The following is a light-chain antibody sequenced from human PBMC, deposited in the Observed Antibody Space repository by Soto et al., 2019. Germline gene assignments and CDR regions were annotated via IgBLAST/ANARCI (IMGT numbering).Light chain of an antibody. CDR1: SSDVGSCNC. J-gene: IGLJ3*02. V-gene: IGLV2-23*02. CDR2: EVN. Sequence: QSALTQPASVSGSPGQSITISCTGTSSDVGSCNCVSWYQQHPGKAPTLMIYEVNKRPSGVSNRFSGSKSGNTASLTISGLQAEDEADYYCCSSVASPNWVFGGGTKPTVL. CDR3: CSSVASPNWV.